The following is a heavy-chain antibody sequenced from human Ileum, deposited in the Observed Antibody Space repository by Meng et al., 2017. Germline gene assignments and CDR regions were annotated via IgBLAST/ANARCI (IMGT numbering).Heavy chain of an antibody. Sequence: AQPEEWGAGLFKPSAASSSTRSVSGWSFSGYDWTWIRPPPGKGLEGIGEINHRGSTNYNPSLKSRVTISVDTSNNQFSLTLNSVTAADTAMYYCARERIRELGLFDSWGQGTLVTVSS. CDR2: INHRGST. D-gene: IGHD3-10*01. CDR1: GWSFSGYD. J-gene: IGHJ4*02. V-gene: IGHV4-34*01. CDR3: ARERIRELGLFDS.